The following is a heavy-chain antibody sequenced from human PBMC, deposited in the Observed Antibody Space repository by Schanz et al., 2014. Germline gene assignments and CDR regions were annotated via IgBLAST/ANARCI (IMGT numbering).Heavy chain of an antibody. CDR1: GFTFSSYW. D-gene: IGHD4-17*01. CDR2: IKSDGSST. J-gene: IGHJ5*01. CDR3: ARDSNGDDGYRFWFDS. Sequence: EVQLVESGGGLVQPGGSLRLSCAASGFTFSSYWMHWVRQVPGKGLVWVSRIKSDGSSTSYADSVKGRFTISRDNGKNSLSLQMNSLRVEDTAIYYCARDSNGDDGYRFWFDSWGQGTLVTVSS. V-gene: IGHV3-74*01.